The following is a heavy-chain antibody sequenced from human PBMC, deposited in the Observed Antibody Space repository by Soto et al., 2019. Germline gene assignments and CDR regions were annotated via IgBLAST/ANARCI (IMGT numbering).Heavy chain of an antibody. V-gene: IGHV3-20*04. Sequence: GGSLRLSCAASGFTFGDYGMSWVRQAPGKGLEWVSGINWNGGSTGYADSVKGRFTISRDNAKNSLYLQMNSLRAEDTALYYCARGGGSSDYYYMDVWGKGTTVTVSS. J-gene: IGHJ6*03. CDR2: INWNGGST. CDR3: ARGGGSSDYYYMDV. CDR1: GFTFGDYG. D-gene: IGHD6-6*01.